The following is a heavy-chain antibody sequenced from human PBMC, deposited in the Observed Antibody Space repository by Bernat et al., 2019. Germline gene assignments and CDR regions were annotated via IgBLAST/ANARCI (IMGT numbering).Heavy chain of an antibody. D-gene: IGHD6-19*01. J-gene: IGHJ6*02. CDR2: IWYDGSNK. Sequence: QVQLVESGGGVVQPGRSLRLSCAASGFTFSSYGMHWVRQAPGKGLEWVAVIWYDGSNKYYADSVKGRFTISRDNSKNTLYLQMNSLRAEDTAVYYCARGDIAVAGTEWGRLVPSGMGVWGQGTPVTVSS. CDR1: GFTFSSYG. V-gene: IGHV3-33*01. CDR3: ARGDIAVAGTEWGRLVPSGMGV.